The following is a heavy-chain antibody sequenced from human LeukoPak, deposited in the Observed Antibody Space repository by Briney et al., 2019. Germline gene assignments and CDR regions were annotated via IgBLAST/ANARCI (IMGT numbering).Heavy chain of an antibody. J-gene: IGHJ5*02. Sequence: GESLKISFQGVGYSFTNYWIGWGRPMPGKGMGWMGVIYPGDSRVRYNTSFQGQVTISVDKSVSTAYLQWISLKASDTAMYYCACRDLSSTWSYPWGEGTLVTVSP. CDR1: GYSFTNYW. CDR2: IYPGDSRV. CDR3: ACRDLSSTWSYP. V-gene: IGHV5-51*01. D-gene: IGHD6-13*01.